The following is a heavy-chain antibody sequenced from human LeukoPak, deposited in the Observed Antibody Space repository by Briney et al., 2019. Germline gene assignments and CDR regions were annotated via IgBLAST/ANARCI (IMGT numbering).Heavy chain of an antibody. CDR3: AKGPGIAVAGTLGPNWFDP. CDR2: IYSGGST. D-gene: IGHD6-19*01. V-gene: IGHV3-53*01. Sequence: GGSLRLSCAASGFTVSSNYMSWVRQAPGKGLEWVSVIYSGGSTYYADSVKGRFTISRDNSKNTLYLQMNSLRAEDTAVYYCAKGPGIAVAGTLGPNWFDPWGQGTLVTVSS. J-gene: IGHJ5*02. CDR1: GFTVSSNY.